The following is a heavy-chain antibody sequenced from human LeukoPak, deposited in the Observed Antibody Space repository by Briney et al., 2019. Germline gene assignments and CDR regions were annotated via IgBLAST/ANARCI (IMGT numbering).Heavy chain of an antibody. Sequence: SETLSLTCAVYGGSFSRYYWSWIRQSPGKGLEWIAEIDHRGDTNYNPSVKNRVTISVDTSKNQFSLKVRSLRAADTAVYYCARGATISETGYFDFWGQGTPVTVSS. J-gene: IGHJ4*03. CDR1: GGSFSRYY. CDR2: IDHRGDT. CDR3: ARGATISETGYFDF. V-gene: IGHV4-34*01. D-gene: IGHD5-24*01.